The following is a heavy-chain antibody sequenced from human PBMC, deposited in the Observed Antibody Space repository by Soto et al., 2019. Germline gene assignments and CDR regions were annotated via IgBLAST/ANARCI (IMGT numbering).Heavy chain of an antibody. CDR1: GFTFSSYA. Sequence: QVQLVESGGGVVQPGRSLRLSCAASGFTFSSYAMHWVRQAPGKGLEWVAVISYDGSNKYYADSVKGRFTISRDNSKITLYLQMNSLRAEDTAVYYCARESISARPTLWGQGTLVTVSS. D-gene: IGHD6-6*01. CDR2: ISYDGSNK. V-gene: IGHV3-30-3*01. CDR3: ARESISARPTL. J-gene: IGHJ4*02.